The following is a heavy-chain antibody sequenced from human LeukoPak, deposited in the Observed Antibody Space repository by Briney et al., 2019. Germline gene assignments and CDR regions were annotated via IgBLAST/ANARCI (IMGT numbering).Heavy chain of an antibody. CDR2: MNPNSGNT. V-gene: IGHV1-8*01. J-gene: IGHJ6*02. CDR1: GYTFTSYD. CDR3: ARLNWYYYYGMDV. Sequence: ASVTVSCKASGYTFTSYDINGVRQAAGQGLEGMGWMNPNSGNTGYAQKFQGRVTMTRNTSISTAYMELGSLRSEDTAVYYCARLNWYYYYGMDVWGQGTTVTVSS.